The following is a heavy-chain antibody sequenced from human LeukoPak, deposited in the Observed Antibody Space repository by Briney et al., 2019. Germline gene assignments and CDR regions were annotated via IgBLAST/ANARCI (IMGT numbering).Heavy chain of an antibody. J-gene: IGHJ3*02. CDR2: INPNSGGT. Sequence: ASVKVSCKASGYTFTGYYMHWVRQAPGQGLEWMGWINPNSGGTNYAQKFQGWVTMTRDTSISTAYMELSRLRSDDTAVYYCARAPRADILTGGAFDIWGQGTMVTVSS. D-gene: IGHD3-9*01. CDR3: ARAPRADILTGGAFDI. V-gene: IGHV1-2*04. CDR1: GYTFTGYY.